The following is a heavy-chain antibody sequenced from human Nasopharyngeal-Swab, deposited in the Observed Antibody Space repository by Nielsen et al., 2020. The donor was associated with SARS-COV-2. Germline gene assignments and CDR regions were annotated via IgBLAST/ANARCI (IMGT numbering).Heavy chain of an antibody. CDR1: GCTFTSYA. Sequence: ASVKAPGKASGCTFTSYAMNWVRQAPGQGLEWMGWINTNTGNPTYAQGFTGRFVFSLDTSVSTAYLQISSLKAEDTAAYYCARAAACTLFDYWGQGTLVTVSS. D-gene: IGHD6-13*01. J-gene: IGHJ4*02. V-gene: IGHV7-4-1*02. CDR2: INTNTGNP. CDR3: ARAAACTLFDY.